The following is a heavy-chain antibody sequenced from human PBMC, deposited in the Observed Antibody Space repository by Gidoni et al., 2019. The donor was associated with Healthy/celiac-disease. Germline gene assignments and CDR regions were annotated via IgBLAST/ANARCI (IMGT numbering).Heavy chain of an antibody. CDR2: IKQEGSEK. D-gene: IGHD2-15*01. V-gene: IGHV3-7*03. CDR3: ARELGYCSGGSCYLDY. CDR1: GFTFSSYW. Sequence: EVQLVESGGGLVQPGGSLRLSCAASGFTFSSYWMSWVRQAPGKGLEWVANIKQEGSEKYYVDSVKGRFTISRDNAKNSLYLQMNSLRAEDTAVYYCARELGYCSGGSCYLDYWGQGTLVTVSS. J-gene: IGHJ4*02.